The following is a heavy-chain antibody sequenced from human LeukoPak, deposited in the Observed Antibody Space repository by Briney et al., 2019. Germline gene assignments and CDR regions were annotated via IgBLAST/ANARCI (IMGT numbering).Heavy chain of an antibody. J-gene: IGHJ6*03. D-gene: IGHD1-1*01. V-gene: IGHV4-59*01. CDR2: VDHTGST. CDR3: ARGRVSSSTWYSTYYYYFYMDV. Sequence: SETLSLTCTVSGGSISSYYWTWIRQPPGKGLEWIGYVDHTGSTNFNPSLNGRVSISRDTTKNLFSLRLRSVTAADTAVYFCARGRVSSSTWYSTYYYYFYMDVWGKGTTVTVSS. CDR1: GGSISSYY.